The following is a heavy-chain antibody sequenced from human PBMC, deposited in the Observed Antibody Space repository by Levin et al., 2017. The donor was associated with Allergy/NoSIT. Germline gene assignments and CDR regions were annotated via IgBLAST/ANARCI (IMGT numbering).Heavy chain of an antibody. Sequence: TLSLTCSFSEFSLNTSEMCVSWIRQPPGKALEWLALIHWDDDKYYSTSLETRLTISKDTSKNQVVLTMSNMDPLDTATYYCARAIAAAGTYYYYYMDVWGKGTAVTVSS. CDR2: IHWDDDK. CDR3: ARAIAAAGTYYYYYMDV. V-gene: IGHV2-70*18. CDR1: EFSLNTSEMC. J-gene: IGHJ6*03. D-gene: IGHD6-13*01.